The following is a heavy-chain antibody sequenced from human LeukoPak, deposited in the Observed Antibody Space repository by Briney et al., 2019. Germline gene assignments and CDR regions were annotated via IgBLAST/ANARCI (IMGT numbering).Heavy chain of an antibody. V-gene: IGHV4-30-2*01. CDR3: ARSPRLRLGELSFDY. Sequence: SQTLSLTCAVSGGSISSGGYPWSWIRQPPGKGLEWIGYIYHSGSTYYNPSLKSRVTISVDRSKNQFSLKLSSVTAADTAVYYCARSPRLRLGELSFDYWGQGTLVTVSS. CDR1: GGSISSGGYP. CDR2: IYHSGST. D-gene: IGHD3-16*02. J-gene: IGHJ4*02.